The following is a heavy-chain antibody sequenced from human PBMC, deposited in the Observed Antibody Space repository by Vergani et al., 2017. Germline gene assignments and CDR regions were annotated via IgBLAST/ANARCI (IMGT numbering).Heavy chain of an antibody. V-gene: IGHV4-34*01. CDR2: LNHSGST. Sequence: QVQLQQWGAGLLKPSETLSLTCAVYGGSFSGYYWSWIRQPPGKGLEWIGELNHSGSTNYNPSLKSRVTISVDTSKNQFSLKLSSVTAADTAVYYCARGLAESVVAATRWFDPWGQGTLVTVSS. CDR1: GGSFSGYY. J-gene: IGHJ5*02. CDR3: ARGLAESVVAATRWFDP. D-gene: IGHD2-15*01.